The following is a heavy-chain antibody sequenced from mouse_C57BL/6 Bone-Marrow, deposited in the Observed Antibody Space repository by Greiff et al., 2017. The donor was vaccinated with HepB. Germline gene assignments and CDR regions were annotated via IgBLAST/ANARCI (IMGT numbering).Heavy chain of an antibody. CDR1: GYTFTSYW. CDR2: IDPSDSDT. Sequence: QVQLQQSGAELVMPGASVKLSCKASGYTFTSYWMHWVKQRPGQGLEWIGEIDPSDSDTNYNQKFKGKSTLTVDKSSSTAYMQLSSLTSEDSAVYYGARSRRRKGAPYAMDYWGQGTSVTVSS. CDR3: ARSRRRKGAPYAMDY. J-gene: IGHJ4*01. V-gene: IGHV1-69*01.